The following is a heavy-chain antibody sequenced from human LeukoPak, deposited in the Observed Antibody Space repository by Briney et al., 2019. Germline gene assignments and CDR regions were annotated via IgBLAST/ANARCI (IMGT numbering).Heavy chain of an antibody. V-gene: IGHV4-34*01. CDR3: ARGYCSSTSCYNSYYYYYYMDV. CDR1: GGSFSGYY. Sequence: SETLSLTCAVYGGSFSGYYWSWIRQPPGRGLEWIGEINHSGSTNYNPSLKSRVTISVDTSKNQFSLKLSSVTAADTAVYYCARGYCSSTSCYNSYYYYYYMDVWGKGTAVTVSS. CDR2: INHSGST. D-gene: IGHD2-2*02. J-gene: IGHJ6*03.